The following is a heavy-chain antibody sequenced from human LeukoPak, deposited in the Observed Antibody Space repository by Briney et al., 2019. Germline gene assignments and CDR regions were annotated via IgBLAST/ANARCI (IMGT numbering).Heavy chain of an antibody. CDR3: AKDRERPSQFDY. V-gene: IGHV3-23*01. Sequence: GGSLRLSRAASGFTFSSYAMSWVRQAPGKGLEWVSAISGSGGSTYYADSVKGRFTISRDNSKNTLFLQMTSLTVEDTAVYYCAKDRERPSQFDYWGQGTLVTVSS. J-gene: IGHJ4*02. CDR2: ISGSGGST. D-gene: IGHD1-26*01. CDR1: GFTFSSYA.